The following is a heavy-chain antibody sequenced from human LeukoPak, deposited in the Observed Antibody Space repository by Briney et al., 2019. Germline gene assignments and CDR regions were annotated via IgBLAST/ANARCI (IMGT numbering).Heavy chain of an antibody. D-gene: IGHD1-1*01. CDR2: INQDVNEK. J-gene: IGHJ5*02. Sequence: GGSLRLSCAASGFAFSDYWMSWVRQAPGKGLEWVANINQDVNEKNYVDSVRGRFIISRDNGRNSLSLQMRSLRAEDTAVYYCARDRLQLQSWGQGTLVTVSS. CDR3: ARDRLQLQS. V-gene: IGHV3-7*01. CDR1: GFAFSDYW.